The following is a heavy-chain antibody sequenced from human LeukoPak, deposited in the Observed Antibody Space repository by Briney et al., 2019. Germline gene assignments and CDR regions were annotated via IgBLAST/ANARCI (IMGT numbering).Heavy chain of an antibody. V-gene: IGHV3-23*01. Sequence: GGSLRLSCAASGFTFSSYAMSWVRQAPGKGLEWVSAISGSGGSTYYADSVKGRFTISRDNSKNTLYLQMNSLRAEDTAEYYCARSTVGTSCCTAVDYWGQGTLVTVSS. J-gene: IGHJ4*02. CDR1: GFTFSSYA. CDR3: ARSTVGTSCCTAVDY. CDR2: ISGSGGST. D-gene: IGHD1-26*01.